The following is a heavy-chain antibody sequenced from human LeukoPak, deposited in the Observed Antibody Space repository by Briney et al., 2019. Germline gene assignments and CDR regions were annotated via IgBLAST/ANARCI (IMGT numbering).Heavy chain of an antibody. J-gene: IGHJ4*02. V-gene: IGHV3-21*01. CDR1: GFTFSSYT. CDR3: ARGVGNYRYYFDF. Sequence: GGSLRLSCAASGFTFSSYTMNWVRQAPGKGLEWVSIISSGSSYIHYADSVKGRFTISRDNAKNSLYLQMNSLRAEDTAVYYCARGVGNYRYYFDFWGQGTLVTVSS. CDR2: ISSGSSYI. D-gene: IGHD3-22*01.